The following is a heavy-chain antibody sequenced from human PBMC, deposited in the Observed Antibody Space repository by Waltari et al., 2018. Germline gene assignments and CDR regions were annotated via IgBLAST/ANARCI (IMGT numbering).Heavy chain of an antibody. V-gene: IGHV3-23*03. J-gene: IGHJ5*02. CDR3: ASKQISTSGVLIDR. CDR1: GFAFSASA. CDR2: IYAGGST. D-gene: IGHD3-3*01. Sequence: EAQLLESGGGLVQPGGSLRLSCVGSGFAFSASAMNWVRQAPGKGLGWFAVIYAGGSTYYADSIDGRFSISRDNSKKTVFLEMNGLRREDTAVYFCASKQISTSGVLIDRWGQGVLVTVSS.